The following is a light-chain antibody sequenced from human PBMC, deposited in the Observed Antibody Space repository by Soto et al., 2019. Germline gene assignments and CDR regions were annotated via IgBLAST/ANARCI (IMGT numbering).Light chain of an antibody. CDR1: QSISSW. V-gene: IGKV1-5*03. CDR3: QQYNSYPYT. CDR2: KAS. J-gene: IGKJ2*01. Sequence: DIQMTQSPSTLSSSVGDRVTITCRASQSISSWLAWYQQKPGKAPKLLIYKASSCDSGVPSRFSGSGSGTEFTLTISSLQPDDFATYYCQQYNSYPYTFGQGTKLEIK.